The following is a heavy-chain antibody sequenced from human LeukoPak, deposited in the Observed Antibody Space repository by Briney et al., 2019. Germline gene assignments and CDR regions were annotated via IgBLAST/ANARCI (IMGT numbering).Heavy chain of an antibody. V-gene: IGHV1-2*06. CDR1: GYTFTGYY. CDR2: INPNSGGT. CDR3: ARAQEERWLQLEGYYYGMDV. Sequence: ASVKVSCKASGYTFTGYYMHWVRQAPGQGLEWMGRINPNSGGTNYAQEFQGRVTMTRDTSISTAYMELSRLRSDDTAVYYCARAQEERWLQLEGYYYGMDVWGQGTTVTVSS. D-gene: IGHD5-24*01. J-gene: IGHJ6*02.